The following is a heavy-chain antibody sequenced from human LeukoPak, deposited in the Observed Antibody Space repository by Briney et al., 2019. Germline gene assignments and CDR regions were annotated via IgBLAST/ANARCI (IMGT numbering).Heavy chain of an antibody. V-gene: IGHV4-4*07. CDR2: IYSSGST. J-gene: IGHJ4*02. D-gene: IGHD4-23*01. CDR3: ARGGKATVVTM. Sequence: SETLSLTCTVSGGSINSYYWSWIRQPAGKGLVWIGRIYSSGSTNYNPSLKSRVSMSVDTSKNQFSLKLTSVTAADTAVYYCARGGKATVVTMWGQGILVTVSS. CDR1: GGSINSYY.